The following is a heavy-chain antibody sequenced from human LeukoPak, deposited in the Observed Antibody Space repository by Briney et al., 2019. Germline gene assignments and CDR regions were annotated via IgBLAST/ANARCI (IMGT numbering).Heavy chain of an antibody. CDR2: INPNSGGT. V-gene: IGHV1-2*02. D-gene: IGHD2-15*01. CDR1: GYTFTGYY. Sequence: ASVKVSCKASGYTFTGYYMHWVRQAPGQGLEWMGWINPNSGGTNYAQKFQGRVTMTRDTSISTAYMELSRLRSDDTAVYYCATKDVVVVAATRLYYGMDVWGQGTTVTVSS. CDR3: ATKDVVVVAATRLYYGMDV. J-gene: IGHJ6*02.